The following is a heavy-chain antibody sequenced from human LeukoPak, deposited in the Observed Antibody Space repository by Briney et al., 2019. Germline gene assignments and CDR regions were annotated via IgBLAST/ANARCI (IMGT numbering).Heavy chain of an antibody. CDR1: GFTFSSYW. V-gene: IGHV3-74*01. J-gene: IGHJ4*02. CDR3: ARASSTSCYY. Sequence: GGSLRLSCAASGFTFSSYWMHWVRQAPGKGLVWVSRINSDGSSINYADSVKGRFTISRDNAKNTLYLQMNSLRVEDTAAYYCARASSTSCYYWGQGTLVTVSS. CDR2: INSDGSSI. D-gene: IGHD2-2*01.